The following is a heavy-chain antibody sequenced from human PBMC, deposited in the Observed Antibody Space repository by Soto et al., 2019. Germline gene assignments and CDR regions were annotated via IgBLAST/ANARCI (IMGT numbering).Heavy chain of an antibody. CDR1: GLTFSSYG. D-gene: IGHD1-26*01. CDR3: ARDESGSYSYYFDY. J-gene: IGHJ4*02. V-gene: IGHV3-33*01. Sequence: QVQLVESGGGVVQPGRSLRLSCAASGLTFSSYGMHWVRQAPGKGLEWVAVIWYDGSNKYYADSVKGRFTISRDNSKNTLYLQMNSLRAEDTAVYYCARDESGSYSYYFDYWGQGTLVTVSS. CDR2: IWYDGSNK.